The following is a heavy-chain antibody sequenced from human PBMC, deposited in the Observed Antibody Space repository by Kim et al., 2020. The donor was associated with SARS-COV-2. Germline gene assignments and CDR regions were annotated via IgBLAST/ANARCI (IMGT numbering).Heavy chain of an antibody. CDR2: INADNGYT. D-gene: IGHD2-15*01. V-gene: IGHV1-3*01. CDR3: ARRSDFSGPFDY. CDR1: GYTFTRYP. Sequence: ASVKVSCKASGYTFTRYPMYWVRQAPGQRLEWMGWINADNGYTQYSEKFQGRVTITRDTSASTAYIEVSSLRSEDTAVYYCARRSDFSGPFDYWGQGTLV. J-gene: IGHJ4*02.